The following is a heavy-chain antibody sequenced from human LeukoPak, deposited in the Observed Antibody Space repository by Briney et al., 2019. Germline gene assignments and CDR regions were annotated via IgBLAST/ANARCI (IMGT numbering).Heavy chain of an antibody. CDR1: GGTFSSYA. J-gene: IGHJ4*02. V-gene: IGHV1-69*05. Sequence: ASVKVSCKASGGTFSSYAISWVRQAPGQGLEWMGRIIPIFGTANYAQKFQGRVTITTDESTCTAYMELSSLRSEDTAVYYCAREYSSSSGYQDYWGQGNLVTVSS. CDR3: AREYSSSSGYQDY. CDR2: IIPIFGTA. D-gene: IGHD6-6*01.